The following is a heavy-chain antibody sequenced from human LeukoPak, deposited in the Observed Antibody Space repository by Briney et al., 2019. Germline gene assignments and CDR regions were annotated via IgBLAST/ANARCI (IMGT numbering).Heavy chain of an antibody. J-gene: IGHJ4*02. CDR3: AKLRGFFSNSGSSGY. D-gene: IGHD1-26*01. Sequence: PGGSLRLSCAASGFTFSSYSMNWVRQAPGKGLEWVSAISGSGGSTYYADSVKGRFTISRDNSKNTLYLQMNSLRAEDTAVYYCAKLRGFFSNSGSSGYWGQGTLVTVSS. CDR2: ISGSGGST. V-gene: IGHV3-23*01. CDR1: GFTFSSYS.